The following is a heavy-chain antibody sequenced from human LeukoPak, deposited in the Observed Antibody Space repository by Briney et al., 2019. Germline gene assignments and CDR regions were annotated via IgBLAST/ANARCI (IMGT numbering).Heavy chain of an antibody. D-gene: IGHD3-16*02. CDR3: ASPAVWGELSLRY. V-gene: IGHV3-48*01. CDR1: GFTFSPYS. CDR2: ISSSSSTI. J-gene: IGHJ4*02. Sequence: PGGSLRLSCAASGFTFSPYSMNWVRQAPGKGLEWVSYISSSSSTINYADSVKGRFTISRDNSKNTVYLQMNSLRAEDTAVYYCASPAVWGELSLRYWGQGTLVTVSS.